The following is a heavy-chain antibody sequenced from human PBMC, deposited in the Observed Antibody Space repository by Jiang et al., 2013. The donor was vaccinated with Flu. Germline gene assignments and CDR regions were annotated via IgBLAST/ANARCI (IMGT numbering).Heavy chain of an antibody. D-gene: IGHD2-21*02. V-gene: IGHV4-61*01. J-gene: IGHJ2*01. Sequence: PGLVKPSETLSLTCNVSGDSVSSGNYYWSWIRQPPGKGLEWIGYIHNSGATNYNVSLKSRLNILVDTSKNQFSPKLSSVTAADTAIYYCARETYSLCGDDCHHPKYWYFDLWGRGTPVTVSS. CDR3: ARETYSLCGDDCHHPKYWYFDL. CDR2: IHNSGAT. CDR1: GDSVSSGNYY.